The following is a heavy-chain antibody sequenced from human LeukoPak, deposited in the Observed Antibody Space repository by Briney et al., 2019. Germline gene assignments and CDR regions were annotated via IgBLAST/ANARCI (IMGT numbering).Heavy chain of an antibody. CDR2: INPNNDDT. CDR3: GRDRNGGIDY. D-gene: IGHD3-16*01. Sequence: WASVKVSCKPSGYTFIHHYIHWVRQAPGQGLEWMGWINPNNDDTNYAEKFQGRVTMTTDTSISTVYMELTRLRSDDTAVYYCGRDRNGGIDYWGRGTLVTVSS. V-gene: IGHV1-2*02. CDR1: GYTFIHHY. J-gene: IGHJ4*02.